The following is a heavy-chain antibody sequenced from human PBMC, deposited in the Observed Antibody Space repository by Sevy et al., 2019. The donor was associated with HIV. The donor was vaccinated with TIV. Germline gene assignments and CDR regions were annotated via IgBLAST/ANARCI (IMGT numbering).Heavy chain of an antibody. J-gene: IGHJ6*02. CDR2: IKSKTDGGTT. CDR3: TTDLYYDFWSGYYDYYYYGMDV. D-gene: IGHD3-3*01. Sequence: GGSLRLSCAASGFTFSNARMSWVRQAPGKGLEWVGRIKSKTDGGTTDYAAPVKGRFTISRDDSKNTLYLQMNSLKTEDTAVYYCTTDLYYDFWSGYYDYYYYGMDVWGQGTTVTVSS. CDR1: GFTFSNAR. V-gene: IGHV3-15*01.